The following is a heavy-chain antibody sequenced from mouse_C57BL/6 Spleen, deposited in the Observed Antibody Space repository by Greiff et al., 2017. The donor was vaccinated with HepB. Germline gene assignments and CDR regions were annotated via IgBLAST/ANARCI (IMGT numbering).Heavy chain of an antibody. J-gene: IGHJ4*01. Sequence: VMLVESGAELVKPGASVKISCKASGYAFSSYWMNWVKQRPGKGLEWIGQIYPGDGDTNYNGKFKGKATLTADKSSSTAYMQLSSLTSEDSAVYFCARSYDPYYYAMDYWGQGTSVTVSS. V-gene: IGHV1-80*01. CDR1: GYAFSSYW. CDR3: ARSYDPYYYAMDY. D-gene: IGHD2-3*01. CDR2: IYPGDGDT.